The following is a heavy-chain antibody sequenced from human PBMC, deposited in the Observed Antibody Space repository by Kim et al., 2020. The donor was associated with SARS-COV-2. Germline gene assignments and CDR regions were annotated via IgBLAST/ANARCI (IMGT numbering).Heavy chain of an antibody. Sequence: GGSLRLSCAASGFTFSSYAMHWVRQAPGKGLEWVAVISYDGSNKYYADSVKGRFTISRDNSKNTLYLQMNSLRAEDTAVYYCASRSIAARGYGMDVWGQGTTVTVSS. V-gene: IGHV3-30-3*01. CDR3: ASRSIAARGYGMDV. D-gene: IGHD6-6*01. CDR2: ISYDGSNK. J-gene: IGHJ6*02. CDR1: GFTFSSYA.